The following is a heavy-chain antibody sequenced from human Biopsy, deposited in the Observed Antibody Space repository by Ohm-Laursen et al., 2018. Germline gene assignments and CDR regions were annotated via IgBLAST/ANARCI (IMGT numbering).Heavy chain of an antibody. Sequence: SSVKVSCKVSEYTLTELPIHWVRHAPGQGLEWMGGIIPMFGTANYAQMFQGRVTISADESTSISYMELSSLTTEDTAIYYCARGPHSGSHSCFDYWGRGTLVTVSS. CDR3: ARGPHSGSHSCFDY. D-gene: IGHD1-26*01. J-gene: IGHJ4*02. CDR1: EYTLTELP. CDR2: IIPMFGTA. V-gene: IGHV1-69*01.